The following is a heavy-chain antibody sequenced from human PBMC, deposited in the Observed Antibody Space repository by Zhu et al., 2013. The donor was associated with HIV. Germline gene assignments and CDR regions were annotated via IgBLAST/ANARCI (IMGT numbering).Heavy chain of an antibody. D-gene: IGHD3-16*02. Sequence: QVQLVQSGAEVKKPGSSVKVSCKSSGSTFSSYAFSWVRQAPGQGLEWMGDVVPVLGTDNYSPRFRGRVTITADETTRTAYMDLSGLTSDDTAVYYCARGKPNLGDFSLYRFYFDSWGQGTLVTVSS. CDR2: VVPVLGTD. J-gene: IGHJ4*02. CDR1: GSTFSSYA. V-gene: IGHV1-69*01. CDR3: ARGKPNLGDFSLYRFYFDS.